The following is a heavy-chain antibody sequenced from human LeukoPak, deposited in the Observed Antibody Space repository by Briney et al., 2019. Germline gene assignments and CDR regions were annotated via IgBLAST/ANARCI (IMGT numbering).Heavy chain of an antibody. J-gene: IGHJ4*02. Sequence: ASVKVSCKASGYTFTSYDINWVRQATGQGLEWMGWMNPNSGNTGYAQKFQGRVTMTRNTSISTAYMELSSLRSEDTAVYYCATDRGQYSGSYFRFDYWGQGTLVTASS. D-gene: IGHD1-26*01. V-gene: IGHV1-8*01. CDR1: GYTFTSYD. CDR3: ATDRGQYSGSYFRFDY. CDR2: MNPNSGNT.